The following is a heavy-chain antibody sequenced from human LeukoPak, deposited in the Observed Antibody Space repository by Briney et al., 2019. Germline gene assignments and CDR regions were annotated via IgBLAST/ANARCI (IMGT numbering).Heavy chain of an antibody. Sequence: ASVKVSCKASGYTFTGYYMHWVRQAPGQGLEWMGWINPNSGGTNYAQKFQGRVTMTRDTSISTAYMELSRLRSDDTAVYDCARDLYDSSGYYCSFDYWGQGTLVTVPS. CDR1: GYTFTGYY. V-gene: IGHV1-2*02. J-gene: IGHJ4*02. D-gene: IGHD3-22*01. CDR2: INPNSGGT. CDR3: ARDLYDSSGYYCSFDY.